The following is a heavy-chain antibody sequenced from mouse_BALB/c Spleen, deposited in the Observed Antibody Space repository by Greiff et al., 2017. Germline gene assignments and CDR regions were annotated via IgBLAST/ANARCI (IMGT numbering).Heavy chain of an antibody. CDR1: GFTFSNYW. V-gene: IGHV6-6*02. CDR3: TRYGNYRYFDV. D-gene: IGHD2-1*01. CDR2: IRLKSNNYAT. J-gene: IGHJ1*01. Sequence: EVQVVESGGGLVQPGGSMKLSCVASGFTFSNYWMNWVRQSPEKGLEWVAEIRLKSNNYATHYAESVKGRFTISRDDSKSSVYLQMNNLRAEDTGIYYCTRYGNYRYFDVWGAGTTVTVSS.